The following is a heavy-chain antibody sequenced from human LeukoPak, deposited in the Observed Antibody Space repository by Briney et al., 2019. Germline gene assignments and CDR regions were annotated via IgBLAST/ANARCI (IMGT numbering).Heavy chain of an antibody. Sequence: SSETLSLTCTVSGGSISSYYWSWIRQPPGKRLEWIGYIYYSGTTNYNPSLKSRVTISVDTSKNQFSLKLSSVTAADTAVYYCAREDYCSAGSCYSGYFQHWGQGTLVTVSS. V-gene: IGHV4-59*01. J-gene: IGHJ1*01. CDR1: GGSISSYY. CDR3: AREDYCSAGSCYSGYFQH. D-gene: IGHD2-15*01. CDR2: IYYSGTT.